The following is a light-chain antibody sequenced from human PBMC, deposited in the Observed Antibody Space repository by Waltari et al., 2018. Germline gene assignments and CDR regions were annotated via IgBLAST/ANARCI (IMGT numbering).Light chain of an antibody. CDR1: SNDVGYNY. V-gene: IGLV2-14*01. J-gene: IGLJ2*01. CDR2: EVK. CDR3: SSFTTSTSLLI. Sequence: QSALTQPASVSGSPGQSITSPCSGSSNDVGYNYVSWYQQRPGTAPKLMLHEVKNRPSGVSSRFSGSRSANTASLTISGLQAEDEADYYCSSFTTSTSLLIFGGGTKVTVL.